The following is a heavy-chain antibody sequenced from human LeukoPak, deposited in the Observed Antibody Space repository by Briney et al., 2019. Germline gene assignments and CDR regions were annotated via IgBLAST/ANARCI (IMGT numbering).Heavy chain of an antibody. CDR3: ATDREYYYDSSGYNLDY. V-gene: IGHV1-24*01. D-gene: IGHD3-22*01. Sequence: ASVKVSCEVSGYTLTELSMHWVRQAPGKGLEWMGGFDPEDGETIYAQKFQGRVTMTEDTSTDTAYMELSSLRSEDTAVYYCATDREYYYDSSGYNLDYWGQGTLVTVSS. J-gene: IGHJ4*02. CDR1: GYTLTELS. CDR2: FDPEDGET.